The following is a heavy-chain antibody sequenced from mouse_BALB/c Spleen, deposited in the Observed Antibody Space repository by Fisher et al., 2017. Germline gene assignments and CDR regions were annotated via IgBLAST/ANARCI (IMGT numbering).Heavy chain of an antibody. Sequence: GRFTISRDNAKNTLYLQMSSLKSEDTALYYCARQGYAMDYWGQGTSVTVSS. CDR3: ARQGYAMDY. V-gene: IGHV5-6-2*01. J-gene: IGHJ4*01.